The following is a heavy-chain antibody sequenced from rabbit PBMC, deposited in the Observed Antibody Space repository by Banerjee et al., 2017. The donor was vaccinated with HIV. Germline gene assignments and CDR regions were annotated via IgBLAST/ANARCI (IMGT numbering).Heavy chain of an antibody. Sequence: QEQLEESGGDLVKPGTSLTLTCTASGFSFSSNVVCWVRQAPGKGLEWIGCIYVGRSGSTYYASWAKGRFTISKTSSTTVTLQMTSLTAADTATYFCARDLAGVIGWNFDLWGPGTLVTVS. V-gene: IGHV1S45*01. CDR1: GFSFSSNV. CDR3: ARDLAGVIGWNFDL. D-gene: IGHD4-1*01. CDR2: IYVGRSGST. J-gene: IGHJ4*01.